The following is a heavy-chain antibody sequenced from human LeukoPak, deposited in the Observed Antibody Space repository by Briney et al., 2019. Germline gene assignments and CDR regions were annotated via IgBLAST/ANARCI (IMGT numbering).Heavy chain of an antibody. CDR3: ARAAGYNYGFAYDY. Sequence: PSVTLSLTCTVSGDSINNSYWSWFRQPPGKGLEWIGYIYYSGSTNYNPSLKSRVTISVDTSKNQFSLKVSSVTAADTAVYYCARAAGYNYGFAYDYWGQGTLVTVSS. D-gene: IGHD3/OR15-3a*01. J-gene: IGHJ4*02. CDR2: IYYSGST. CDR1: GDSINNSY. V-gene: IGHV4-59*08.